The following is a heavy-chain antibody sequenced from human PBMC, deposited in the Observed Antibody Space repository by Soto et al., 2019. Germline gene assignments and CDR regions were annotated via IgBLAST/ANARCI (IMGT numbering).Heavy chain of an antibody. Sequence: PGQSKKISWHGAGYRFSSSWVGWVLQKPGKGLEWLGNVYPSDSDVRYSPAFEGQVTISADNSINTAYLQLLNLKASDTAICYCTKRATRRFDTWGQGTRGTVSS. J-gene: IGHJ4*02. CDR1: GYRFSSSW. CDR3: TKRATRRFDT. CDR2: VYPSDSDV. V-gene: IGHV5-51*01.